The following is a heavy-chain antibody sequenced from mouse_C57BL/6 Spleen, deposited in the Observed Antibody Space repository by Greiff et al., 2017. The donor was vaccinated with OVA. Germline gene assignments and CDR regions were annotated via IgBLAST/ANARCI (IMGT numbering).Heavy chain of an antibody. CDR3: TFIYDGWCAY. D-gene: IGHD2-3*01. J-gene: IGHJ3*01. V-gene: IGHV14-4*01. CDR2: IDPENGDT. Sequence: VQLQQSGAVLVRPGASVKLSCTASGFNIKDDYMHWVKQRPEKGLEWIGWIDPENGDTEYASKFQGKATITAAKSSNTAYLQLSSLTSEDTAVYYCTFIYDGWCAYWGKGTLVTVSA. CDR1: GFNIKDDY.